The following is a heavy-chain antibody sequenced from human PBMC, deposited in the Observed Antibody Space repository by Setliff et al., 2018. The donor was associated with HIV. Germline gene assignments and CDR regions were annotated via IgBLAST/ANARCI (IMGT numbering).Heavy chain of an antibody. CDR1: GASISGSDYY. CDR2: IYYSGSA. J-gene: IGHJ6*03. V-gene: IGHV4-39*01. CDR3: VRVGGGSWLGIHYYYYMDV. Sequence: SETLSLTCSVFGASISGSDYYWGWIRQLPEKGLEWIGSIYYSGSAYHNPSLKSRVAMSVDTAKKQFSLKLTSLTGADTAVYYCVRVGGGSWLGIHYYYYMDVWGKGITVTVS. D-gene: IGHD2-15*01.